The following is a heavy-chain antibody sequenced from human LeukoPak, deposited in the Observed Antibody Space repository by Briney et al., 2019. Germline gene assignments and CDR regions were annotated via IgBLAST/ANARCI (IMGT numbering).Heavy chain of an antibody. J-gene: IGHJ6*02. V-gene: IGHV3-7*01. Sequence: GGSLRLSCAASGFTFSSYWMSWVRQAPGKGLEGVAHIKQDGSEKYYVDSVKGRFTISRDNAKNSLYLQMNSLRAEDTAVYYCARDQDVDTAMVTSYYYYYYGMDVWGQGTTVTVSS. CDR1: GFTFSSYW. CDR2: IKQDGSEK. D-gene: IGHD5-18*01. CDR3: ARDQDVDTAMVTSYYYYYYGMDV.